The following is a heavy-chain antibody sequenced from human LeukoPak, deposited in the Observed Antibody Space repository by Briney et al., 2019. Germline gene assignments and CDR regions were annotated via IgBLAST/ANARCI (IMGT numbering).Heavy chain of an antibody. V-gene: IGHV1-18*04. Sequence: ASVKVSCKASGHTFTSYYMHWVRQAPGQGLEWMGWISAYNGNTNYAQKLQGRVTMTTDTSTSTAYMELRSLRSDDTAVYYCARWVGEGDYYYMDVWGKGTTVTVSS. CDR1: GHTFTSYY. CDR3: ARWVGEGDYYYMDV. CDR2: ISAYNGNT. J-gene: IGHJ6*03.